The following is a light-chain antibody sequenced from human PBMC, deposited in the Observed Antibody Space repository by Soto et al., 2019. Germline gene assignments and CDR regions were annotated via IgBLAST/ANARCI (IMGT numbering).Light chain of an antibody. CDR1: QSVGSW. CDR3: QQRHWPLT. V-gene: IGKV3-11*01. Sequence: EIVLTQSPATLSLSPGERATLSCRASQSVGSWLAWYQQKPGQPPRLLIYDVSNRATAIPARFSGSGSGTYFTLTISSLDPEDFAVYCCQQRHWPLTFGQGTTVEVK. CDR2: DVS. J-gene: IGKJ1*01.